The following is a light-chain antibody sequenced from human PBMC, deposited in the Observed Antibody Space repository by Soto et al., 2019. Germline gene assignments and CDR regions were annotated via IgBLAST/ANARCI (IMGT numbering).Light chain of an antibody. Sequence: DIQMTQSPSSLSASVGDRVTITCRASQSISSHLHWYQQKAGLAPKLLIYAASSLQSGVPSRFSGSGSGTDFTLTISSLQPEDFATYYCQQTYSTPPTFGQGTKVDIK. CDR2: AAS. J-gene: IGKJ1*01. V-gene: IGKV1-39*01. CDR1: QSISSH. CDR3: QQTYSTPPT.